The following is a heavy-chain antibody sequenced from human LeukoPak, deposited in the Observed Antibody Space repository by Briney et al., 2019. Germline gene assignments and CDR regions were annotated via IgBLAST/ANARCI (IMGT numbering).Heavy chain of an antibody. D-gene: IGHD5-24*01. CDR3: TSVAEQLLQYYFDY. CDR2: ISAYNGET. CDR1: GFTFANYG. V-gene: IGHV1-18*01. J-gene: IGHJ4*02. Sequence: ASVKVSCKASGFTFANYGFTWVRHAPGQGLEWMGWISAYNGETNYTQTLQGRVTMTTDTSTSTASLELRGLTSDDTAVYYCTSVAEQLLQYYFDYWGQGTLVTVSS.